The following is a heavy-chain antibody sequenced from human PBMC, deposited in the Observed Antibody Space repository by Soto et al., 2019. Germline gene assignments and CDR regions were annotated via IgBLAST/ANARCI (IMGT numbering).Heavy chain of an antibody. CDR3: ARAGSENDY. CDR1: GFTFRNYW. Sequence: EVQLVESGGGLVQAGGSLRLSCAAAGFTFRNYWLSWVRQAPGKGLEWVANIKQDGSERNYLDSVKGRFTISRDNARNSLYLQLNSLRAEDTAVYYCARAGSENDYWGQGTLVTVSS. V-gene: IGHV3-7*05. D-gene: IGHD3-10*01. CDR2: IKQDGSER. J-gene: IGHJ4*02.